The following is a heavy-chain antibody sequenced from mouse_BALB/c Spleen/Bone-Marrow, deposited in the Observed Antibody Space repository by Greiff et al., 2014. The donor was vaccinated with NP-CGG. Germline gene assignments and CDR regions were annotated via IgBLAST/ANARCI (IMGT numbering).Heavy chain of an antibody. CDR3: ASYYGSTWYFDV. D-gene: IGHD1-1*01. J-gene: IGHJ1*01. CDR1: GYSFTGYT. V-gene: IGHV1-26*01. Sequence: VQLQQSGPELVKPGASMKISCKASGYSFTGYTMNWVKQSHGKSLEWIGLINPYNGGTTYNQYFKGKATLTVDRSSSTAYMELLSLTSEDSAVYYCASYYGSTWYFDVWGAGTAVTVSS. CDR2: INPYNGGT.